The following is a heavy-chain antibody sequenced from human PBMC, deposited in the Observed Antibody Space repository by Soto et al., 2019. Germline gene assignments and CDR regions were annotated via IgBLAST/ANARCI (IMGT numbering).Heavy chain of an antibody. CDR3: ARDIAMVRGVTAINWFDP. Sequence: QVQLQESGPGLVKPSQTLSLTCTVSGGSISSGGYYWSWIRQHPGKGLEWIGYIYYSGSTYYNPSRKSRVTISVATSKNQFSLKLSSVTAAATAVYYCARDIAMVRGVTAINWFDPWGQGTLVTVSS. J-gene: IGHJ5*02. D-gene: IGHD3-10*01. V-gene: IGHV4-31*03. CDR1: GGSISSGGYY. CDR2: IYYSGST.